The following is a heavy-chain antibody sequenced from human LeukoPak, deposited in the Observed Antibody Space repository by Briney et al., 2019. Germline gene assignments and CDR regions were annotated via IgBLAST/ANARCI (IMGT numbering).Heavy chain of an antibody. D-gene: IGHD3-16*02. CDR3: ARDLPTEDYDYVWGSYRPLDY. V-gene: IGHV3-30*02. CDR2: IRYDGNNK. CDR1: GFTSSSYG. Sequence: GGSLRLSCAASGFTSSSYGMHWVRQAPGKGLEWVAFIRYDGNNKYYADSVKGRFTISRDNAKNSLYLQMNSLRAEDTAVYYCARDLPTEDYDYVWGSYRPLDYWGQGTLVTVSS. J-gene: IGHJ4*02.